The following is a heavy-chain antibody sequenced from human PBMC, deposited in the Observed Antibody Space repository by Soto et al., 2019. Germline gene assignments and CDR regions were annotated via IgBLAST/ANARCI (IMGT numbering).Heavy chain of an antibody. D-gene: IGHD1-26*01. CDR1: GYTFTSYA. J-gene: IGHJ1*01. V-gene: IGHV1-3*01. Sequence: VQLVQSGAEVKKPGASVKVSCKASGYTFTSYAMHWVRQAHGQRLEWMGWINADNGNTKYSQNFQGRVTLIRDTSATTAYMELSSLRSEDTAMYYCGRDGVGATIPYWGQGTLVTVSS. CDR3: GRDGVGATIPY. CDR2: INADNGNT.